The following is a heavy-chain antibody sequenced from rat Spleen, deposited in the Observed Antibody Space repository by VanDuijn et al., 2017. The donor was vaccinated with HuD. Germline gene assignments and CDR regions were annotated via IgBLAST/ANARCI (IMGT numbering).Heavy chain of an antibody. Sequence: QVQLKESGPGLVQPSQTLSLTCTVSGFSLTSNGLTWVRQPPGKGLEWIAAISSGGNTYYNSPFKSRLSISRDTSKSQVFLKMNSLQTEDTAIYFCTRDHSYWGSYYPGGFAYWGQGTLVTVSS. CDR1: GFSLTSNG. CDR2: ISSGGNT. D-gene: IGHD1-12*02. J-gene: IGHJ3*01. V-gene: IGHV2S12*01. CDR3: TRDHSYWGSYYPGGFAY.